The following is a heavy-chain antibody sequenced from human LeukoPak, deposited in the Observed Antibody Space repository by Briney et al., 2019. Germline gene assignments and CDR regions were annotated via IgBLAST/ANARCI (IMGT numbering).Heavy chain of an antibody. J-gene: IGHJ6*03. CDR2: INPSGGST. CDR1: GYTFTSYY. Sequence: ASVKVSCKASGYTFTSYYMHWVRQAPGQGLEWMGIINPSGGSTSYAQKFQGRVTMTRDTSTSTVHMELSSLRSEDTAVYYCARDLHSSSWYLLYMDVWGKGTTVTVSS. V-gene: IGHV1-46*01. CDR3: ARDLHSSSWYLLYMDV. D-gene: IGHD6-13*01.